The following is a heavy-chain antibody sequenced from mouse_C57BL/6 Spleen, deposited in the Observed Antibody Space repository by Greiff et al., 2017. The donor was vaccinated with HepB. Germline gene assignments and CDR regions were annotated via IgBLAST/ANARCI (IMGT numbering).Heavy chain of an antibody. CDR2: ISSGGSYT. V-gene: IGHV5-6*01. CDR3: ARQGDSNYGVGLFAY. CDR1: GFTFSSYG. D-gene: IGHD2-5*01. Sequence: EVQLVESGGDLVKPGGSLKLSCAASGFTFSSYGMSWVRQTPDKRLEWVATISSGGSYTYYPDSVKGRFTISRDNAKNTLYLQMSSLKSEDTAMYYCARQGDSNYGVGLFAYWGQGTLVTVSA. J-gene: IGHJ3*01.